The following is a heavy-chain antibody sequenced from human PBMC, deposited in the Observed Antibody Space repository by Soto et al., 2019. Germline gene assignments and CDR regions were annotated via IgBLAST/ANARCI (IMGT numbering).Heavy chain of an antibody. J-gene: IGHJ3*02. D-gene: IGHD6-6*01. CDR1: GFTFSNYL. V-gene: IGHV3-74*01. CDR2: VKSDGSST. Sequence: GGSLRLSCVGSGFTFSNYLMHWVRQAPGKGLEWVSRVKSDGSSTSYADSVKGRFTISRDNAKNSLYLQMNSLRAEDTAVYYCARDARGSSVGARDAFDIWGQGTMVTV. CDR3: ARDARGSSVGARDAFDI.